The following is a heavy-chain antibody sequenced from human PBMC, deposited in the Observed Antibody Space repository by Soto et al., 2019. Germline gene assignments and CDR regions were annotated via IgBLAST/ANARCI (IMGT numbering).Heavy chain of an antibody. Sequence: EVQLVESGGGLVKPGGSLRLSCAASGFTFSDYGMNWVRQAPGKGLEWVSSISSSGSHIYYADSVKGRFTISRDNTKNSLYLHLNSLRAEDTDFFYFASLLRDCSGASCYNWFDPWGPGTLVTVSS. CDR1: GFTFSDYG. D-gene: IGHD2-15*01. CDR3: ASLLRDCSGASCYNWFDP. CDR2: ISSSGSHI. V-gene: IGHV3-21*01. J-gene: IGHJ5*02.